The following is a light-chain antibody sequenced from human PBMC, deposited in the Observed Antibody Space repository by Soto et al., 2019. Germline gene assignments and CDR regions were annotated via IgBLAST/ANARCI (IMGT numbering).Light chain of an antibody. CDR2: DVS. CDR1: SSDVGGYNY. V-gene: IGLV2-11*01. Sequence: QSVLTQPRSVSGSPGQSVTISCTGTSSDVGGYNYVSWYQQHPAKAPKFIIYDVSKRPSGVPDRFSGSKSGNTASLTISGLQAEDEADYYCCSYAGTYTLLFGGGTKVTVL. CDR3: CSYAGTYTLL. J-gene: IGLJ3*02.